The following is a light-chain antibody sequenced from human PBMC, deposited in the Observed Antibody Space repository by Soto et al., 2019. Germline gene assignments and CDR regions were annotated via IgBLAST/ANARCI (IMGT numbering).Light chain of an antibody. J-gene: IGKJ5*01. V-gene: IGKV3-20*01. CDR3: QQYGSSPLIT. Sequence: EIVLTQAPGTLSLSPGQRPTLSCRASQRLSASDIAWYQQKPGQAPXFXXYGVSSRATGIPDRFSGSGSGTDFTLPISRLEPDDFAVYHGQQYGSSPLITFGQGTRLEIK. CDR2: GVS. CDR1: QRLSASD.